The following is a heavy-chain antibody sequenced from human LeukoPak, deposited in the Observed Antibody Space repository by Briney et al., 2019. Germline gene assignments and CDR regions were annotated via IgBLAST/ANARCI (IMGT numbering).Heavy chain of an antibody. V-gene: IGHV1-2*02. CDR3: AREGPIAVAGTEYYYYYYYMDV. D-gene: IGHD6-19*01. Sequence: GASVKVSCKASGYTFTSYDINWVRQATGQGLEWMGWINPKTGGTNYAQKFQGRVTMTRDTSISTAYMELSRLRSDDTAVYYCAREGPIAVAGTEYYYYYYYMDVWGKGTTVTVSS. CDR1: GYTFTSYD. J-gene: IGHJ6*03. CDR2: INPKTGGT.